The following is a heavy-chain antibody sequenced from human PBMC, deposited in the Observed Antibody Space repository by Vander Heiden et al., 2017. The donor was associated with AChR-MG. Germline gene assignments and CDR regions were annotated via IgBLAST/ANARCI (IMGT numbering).Heavy chain of an antibody. J-gene: IGHJ6*02. V-gene: IGHV3-23*01. CDR2: ISGNGGDT. CDR1: GFSFRHYA. Sequence: EVQLSQSGGGLLDPGGSLGPSCAASGFSFRHYAMVWIRQTPEKRLEGVSSISGNGGDTYYADSVRGRFTISRDRSKNTLYLQMSSLRDEDTAVYYCGKILTTVTTYYYGVDVWGQGTTVTVSS. CDR3: GKILTTVTTYYYGVDV. D-gene: IGHD4-4*01.